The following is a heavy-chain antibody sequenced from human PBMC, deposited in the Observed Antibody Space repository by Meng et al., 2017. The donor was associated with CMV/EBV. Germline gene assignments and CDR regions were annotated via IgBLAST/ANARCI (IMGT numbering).Heavy chain of an antibody. D-gene: IGHD1-14*01. CDR1: GFTFSSYW. CDR3: AREGPSGNDY. Sequence: GESLKISCAASGFTFSSYWMHWGRQAPGKGLVWVSRINSDGSSTSYADSVKGRFTISRDNAKNTLYLQMNSLRAEDTAVYYCAREGPSGNDYWGQGTLVTVSS. V-gene: IGHV3-74*01. CDR2: INSDGSST. J-gene: IGHJ4*02.